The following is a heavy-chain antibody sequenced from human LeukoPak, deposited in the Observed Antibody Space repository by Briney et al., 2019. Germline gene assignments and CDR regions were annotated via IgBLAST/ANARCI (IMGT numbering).Heavy chain of an antibody. CDR3: ASERRGWAAGSGPDGFEI. CDR2: ITSNSSFK. Sequence: SGGSLRLSCAASGFTFSDYYMSWIRQAPGKGLECVSYITSNSSFKYYADSVKGRFTISRDNAKNSLYLQMNSLRAEDTAVYYCASERRGWAAGSGPDGFEIWGQGTMVTVSS. J-gene: IGHJ3*02. D-gene: IGHD3-10*01. V-gene: IGHV3-11*04. CDR1: GFTFSDYY.